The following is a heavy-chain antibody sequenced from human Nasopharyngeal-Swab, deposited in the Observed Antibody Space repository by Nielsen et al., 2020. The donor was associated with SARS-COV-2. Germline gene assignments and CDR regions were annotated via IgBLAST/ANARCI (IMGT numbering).Heavy chain of an antibody. CDR3: AKDISPLIAVAGYFDY. CDR1: GFTFSSYG. V-gene: IGHV3-33*03. Sequence: GGSLRLSCAASGFTFSSYGMHWVRQAPGKGLEWVAVIWYDGSNKYYADSVKGRFTISRDNAKNSLYLQMNSLRAEDTALYYCAKDISPLIAVAGYFDYWGQGTLVTVSS. J-gene: IGHJ4*02. D-gene: IGHD6-19*01. CDR2: IWYDGSNK.